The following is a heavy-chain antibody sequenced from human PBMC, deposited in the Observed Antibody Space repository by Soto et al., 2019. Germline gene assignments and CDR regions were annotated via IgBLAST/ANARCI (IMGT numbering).Heavy chain of an antibody. CDR1: GYTFTSYG. CDR2: ISAYNGNT. CDR3: ARGGITIFGVVTLPFDY. Sequence: ASVKGSCKASGYTFTSYGISWVRQATGQGLEWMGWISAYNGNTNYAQKLQGRVTMTTDTSTSTAYMELRSLRSDDTAVYYCARGGITIFGVVTLPFDYWGQGTLATVSS. D-gene: IGHD3-3*01. V-gene: IGHV1-18*01. J-gene: IGHJ4*02.